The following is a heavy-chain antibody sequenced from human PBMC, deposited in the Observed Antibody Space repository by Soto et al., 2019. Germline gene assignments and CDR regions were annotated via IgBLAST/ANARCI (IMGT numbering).Heavy chain of an antibody. V-gene: IGHV2-5*02. CDR1: GFSLSTSGVG. J-gene: IGHJ6*03. Sequence: GSGPTLVNPTQTLTLTGTFSGFSLSTSGVGVGWIRQPPGKALEWLALIYWDDDKRYSPSLKSRLTITKDTSKNQVVLTMTNMDPVDTATYYCAGWSDWRYYSYLDVWGKGTTVTVSS. D-gene: IGHD6-19*01. CDR2: IYWDDDK. CDR3: AGWSDWRYYSYLDV.